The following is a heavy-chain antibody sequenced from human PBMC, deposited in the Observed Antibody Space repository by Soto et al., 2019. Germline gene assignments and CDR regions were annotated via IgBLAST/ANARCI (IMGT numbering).Heavy chain of an antibody. V-gene: IGHV3-43D*04. D-gene: IGHD2-2*01. CDR1: GFTFDYYA. J-gene: IGHJ6*02. CDR2: ISWDGGST. Sequence: PGGSLRLSCAASGFTFDYYAMRWVRQAPGKGLEWVSLISWDGGSTYYADSVKGRFTISRDNSKNSLYLQMNSLRAEDTALYYCAKDIGRTSFYYYGMDVWGQGTTVTVSS. CDR3: AKDIGRTSFYYYGMDV.